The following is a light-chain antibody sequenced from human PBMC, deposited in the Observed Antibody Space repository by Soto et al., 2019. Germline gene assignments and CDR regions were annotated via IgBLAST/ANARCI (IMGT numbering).Light chain of an antibody. J-gene: IGKJ3*01. CDR3: QQYGDSPAT. Sequence: IGMCQSPATLSVSPGERATLSCKASQSVSSNLAWYQQKPGQAPRLLIYGAFNRATGIPDRFSGSGSGTDFTLTFSRLEPEDFAVYYCQQYGDSPATFGPGTKVDIK. V-gene: IGKV3-20*01. CDR1: QSVSSN. CDR2: GAF.